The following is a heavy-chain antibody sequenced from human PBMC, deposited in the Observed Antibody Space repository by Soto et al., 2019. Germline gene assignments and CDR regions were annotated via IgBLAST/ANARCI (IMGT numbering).Heavy chain of an antibody. J-gene: IGHJ6*02. D-gene: IGHD3-16*01. V-gene: IGHV3-73*02. CDR1: GFTFSVSA. Sequence: EVQLVQSGGGRVQPGGSLKLSCEASGFTFSVSAIHWVRLASGKGLEWVGRIRTRKNRYVTTYAASVKGRFSLSRDDSKNTAYLQMNSLKTEDTAVYYCARIDYGLDVWGQGTTV. CDR2: IRTRKNRYVT. CDR3: ARIDYGLDV.